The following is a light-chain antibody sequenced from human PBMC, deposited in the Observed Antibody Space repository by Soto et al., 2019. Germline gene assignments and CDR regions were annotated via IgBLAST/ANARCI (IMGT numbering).Light chain of an antibody. CDR2: GAS. V-gene: IGKV3-15*01. CDR3: QQCNAWPYT. Sequence: EILMRQSPATLSVSPGERATLSCRASLNVNNNVAWYQQKPGQAPRLLIYGASARATGIPARFSGSGSGTEFTLTISSLQSEDFAVYYCQQCNAWPYTFGQGTKRDIK. J-gene: IGKJ2*01. CDR1: LNVNNN.